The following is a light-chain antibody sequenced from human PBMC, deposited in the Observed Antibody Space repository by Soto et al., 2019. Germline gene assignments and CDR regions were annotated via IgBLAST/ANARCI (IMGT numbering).Light chain of an antibody. Sequence: DIMMTQSPDSLAVSLGERATINCKSSQSVLYSSNNKNYLAWYQLKPGQPPKLLIYCASSRQLGVPDRFSGSGTGADFTLTISSLQAEDVAVYYCQQYYSTPYTFGQGTKLEIK. J-gene: IGKJ2*01. V-gene: IGKV4-1*01. CDR3: QQYYSTPYT. CDR1: QSVLYSSNNKNY. CDR2: CAS.